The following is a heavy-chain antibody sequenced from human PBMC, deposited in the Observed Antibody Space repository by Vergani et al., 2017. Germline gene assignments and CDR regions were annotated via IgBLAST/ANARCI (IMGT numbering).Heavy chain of an antibody. CDR1: GYSFSTYW. CDR3: ARLAXYYGSRDRYGMNV. D-gene: IGHD3-10*01. Sequence: EVQLVQSGAEVKKPGESFKISCKGSGYSFSTYWIGWVRQMPGKGLEWMGIIYPGDSDVTYSPSFQGQVTNSADRSIRTAYLQWTSLKVSDSAMYFCARLAXYYGSRDRYGMNVWGKGTTVTVSS. CDR2: IYPGDSDV. V-gene: IGHV5-51*01. J-gene: IGHJ6*04.